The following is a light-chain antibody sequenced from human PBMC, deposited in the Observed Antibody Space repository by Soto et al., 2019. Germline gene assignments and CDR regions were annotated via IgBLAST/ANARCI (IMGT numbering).Light chain of an antibody. J-gene: IGKJ1*01. CDR1: QSVSKW. V-gene: IGKV1-5*01. CDR3: QQYETYSPT. Sequence: IQMTDAPSTLSASVLYRVTITCLASQSVSKWLAWYQQQPGKAPKLLIYDASTLESGVPARFSGSGSGTEFTLTINSLQSDDFATYYCQQYETYSPTFGQGTKVDIK. CDR2: DAS.